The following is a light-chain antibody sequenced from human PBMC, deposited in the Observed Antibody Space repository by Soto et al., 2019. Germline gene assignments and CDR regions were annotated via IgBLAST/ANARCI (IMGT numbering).Light chain of an antibody. J-gene: IGLJ2*01. CDR3: SXXXSXSSVV. Sequence: QSALTQPASVSGSPGQSITISCTGTSSDVGGYNYVSWYQQHPGKAPKLMIYDVSNRPSGVSNRFSGSKSGNTASLTISGXQAXXXADYXXSXXXSXSSVVFGGGTKVTVL. V-gene: IGLV2-14*01. CDR1: SSDVGGYNY. CDR2: DVS.